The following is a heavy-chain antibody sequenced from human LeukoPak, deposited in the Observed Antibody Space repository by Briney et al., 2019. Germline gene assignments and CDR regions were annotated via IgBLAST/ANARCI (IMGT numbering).Heavy chain of an antibody. D-gene: IGHD3-22*01. V-gene: IGHV4-30-4*08. CDR2: IYSGST. Sequence: SQTLSLTCSVSGDSISTGDYYWSWIRQPPGKGLEWIGYIYSGSTYYNPSLKSRVTISVDTSKNQFSLKLSPVTAADTAVYYCARANYYDSSGYYWYFDYWGQGTLVTVSS. CDR3: ARANYYDSSGYYWYFDY. J-gene: IGHJ4*02. CDR1: GDSISTGDYY.